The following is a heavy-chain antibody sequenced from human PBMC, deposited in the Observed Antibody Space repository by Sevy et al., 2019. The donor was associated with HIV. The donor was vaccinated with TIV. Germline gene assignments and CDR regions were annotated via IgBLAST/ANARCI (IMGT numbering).Heavy chain of an antibody. J-gene: IGHJ5*02. D-gene: IGHD2-2*01. CDR3: ARHRGYCSSTSCYGMGWFDP. Sequence: SETLSLTCTVSGGSISSSSYYWGWIRQPPWKGLEWIGSIYYSGSTYYNPSLKSRVTISVDTSKNQFSLKLSSVTAADTAVYYCARHRGYCSSTSCYGMGWFDPWGQGTLVTVSS. CDR2: IYYSGST. V-gene: IGHV4-39*01. CDR1: GGSISSSSYY.